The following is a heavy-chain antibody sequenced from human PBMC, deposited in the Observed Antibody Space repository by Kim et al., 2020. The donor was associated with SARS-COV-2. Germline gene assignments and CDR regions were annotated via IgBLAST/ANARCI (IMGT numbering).Heavy chain of an antibody. CDR1: GFTFSSYW. J-gene: IGHJ5*02. Sequence: GGSLRLSCEASGFTFSSYWMSWVRQTPGKRLEWVANIKEDGSEKYYVDSVKGRFIISRDNTKNSVYLVMNSLRAEDTAVYYCARGSRRFDPWGQGTLVTV. CDR2: IKEDGSEK. CDR3: ARGSRRFDP. V-gene: IGHV3-7*03.